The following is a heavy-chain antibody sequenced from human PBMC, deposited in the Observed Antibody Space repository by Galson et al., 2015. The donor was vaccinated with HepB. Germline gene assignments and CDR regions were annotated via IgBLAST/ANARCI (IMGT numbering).Heavy chain of an antibody. CDR2: TYYRSKWYN. CDR3: ARRAAGGRGLDV. Sequence: CAISGDSVSSNSATWNWIRQSPSRGLEWLGRTYYRSKWYNEYAVSVKSRITIDPDTSKNQFSLQLNSVTPEDTAVYYCARRAAGGRGLDVWGQGTTVTVSS. V-gene: IGHV6-1*01. D-gene: IGHD6-13*01. CDR1: GDSVSSNSAT. J-gene: IGHJ6*02.